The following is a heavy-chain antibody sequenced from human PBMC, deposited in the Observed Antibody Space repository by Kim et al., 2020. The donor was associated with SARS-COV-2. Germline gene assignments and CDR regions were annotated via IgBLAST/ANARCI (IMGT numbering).Heavy chain of an antibody. Sequence: SETLSLICAVYGGSFSGYYWSWIRQPPGKGLEWIGEINHSGSTNYNPSLKSRVTKSVDTSKNQFSLKLSAVTAADTAVYYCARRRITIFGVVMINLWFDPWGERPLVTVSS. CDR3: ARRRITIFGVVMINLWFDP. D-gene: IGHD3-3*01. J-gene: IGHJ5*02. CDR2: INHSGST. CDR1: GGSFSGYY. V-gene: IGHV4-34*01.